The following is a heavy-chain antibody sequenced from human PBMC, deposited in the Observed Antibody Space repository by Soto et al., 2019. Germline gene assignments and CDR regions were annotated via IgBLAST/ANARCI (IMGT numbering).Heavy chain of an antibody. Sequence: GGSLRLSCAASGFIFSNYAMSWVRQAPRKGLEWVSSISGSGDFTSYTDSVKGRFTISRDNSGSTLYLQVNNLRAEDTAVYYCVKSDCDSAACHRLAQWGQGTLVTVSS. D-gene: IGHD3-16*01. J-gene: IGHJ4*01. CDR2: ISGSGDFT. CDR3: VKSDCDSAACHRLAQ. CDR1: GFIFSNYA. V-gene: IGHV3-23*01.